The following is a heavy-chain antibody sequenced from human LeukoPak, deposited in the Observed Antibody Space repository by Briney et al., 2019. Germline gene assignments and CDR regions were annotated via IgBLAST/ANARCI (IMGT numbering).Heavy chain of an antibody. J-gene: IGHJ4*02. V-gene: IGHV4-34*01. CDR3: ARGQLRVVRGALDY. D-gene: IGHD3-10*01. CDR1: GGSFSGYY. Sequence: SETLSLTCAVYGGSFSGYYWIWIRPPPGKGLEWIGEINHSGSTNYHPSLNSRITISVKTSNNHFSLKLSSGTAADTAVYYCARGQLRVVRGALDYWGQGTLVTVSS. CDR2: INHSGST.